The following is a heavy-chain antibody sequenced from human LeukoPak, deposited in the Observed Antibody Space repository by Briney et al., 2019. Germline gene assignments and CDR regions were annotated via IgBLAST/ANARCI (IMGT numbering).Heavy chain of an antibody. V-gene: IGHV3-21*01. CDR2: ISSSSSYI. D-gene: IGHD3-10*01. CDR3: ARDGGITLVRGVIMGDYYYYYMDV. CDR1: GFTFSSYS. Sequence: GGSLRLSCAASGFTFSSYSMNWVRQAPGKGLEWVSSISSSSSYIYYADSVKGRFTISRDNAKNSLYLQMNSLRAEDTAVYYCARDGGITLVRGVIMGDYYYYYMDVWGRGTTVTVSS. J-gene: IGHJ6*03.